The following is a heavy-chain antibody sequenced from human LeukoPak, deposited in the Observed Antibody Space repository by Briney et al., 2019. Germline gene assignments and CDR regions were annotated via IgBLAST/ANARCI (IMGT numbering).Heavy chain of an antibody. Sequence: GASVKVSCKASGGTFSSYAISWVRQAPGQGLEWMGGIIPIFGTANYAQKFQGRVTITADESTSTAYMELSSLRSEDTAVYYCARGDYDFWSGYWKFDYWGQGTLVTVSS. V-gene: IGHV1-69*01. CDR3: ARGDYDFWSGYWKFDY. J-gene: IGHJ4*02. D-gene: IGHD3-3*01. CDR1: GGTFSSYA. CDR2: IIPIFGTA.